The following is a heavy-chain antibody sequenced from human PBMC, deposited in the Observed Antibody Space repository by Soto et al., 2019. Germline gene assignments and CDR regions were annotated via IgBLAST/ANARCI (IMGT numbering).Heavy chain of an antibody. CDR2: INHRGTI. CDR3: ARGGNIVMMLAAPFDF. Sequence: QVQLDQWGAGLLKPSETLSLTCGVSGGSLIDYYWSWIRQTPGKGLEWIGEINHRGTINYNPSRRSRVTMSRDTSKNQFSLRLDSVSAADTAIYYCARGGNIVMMLAAPFDFWGQGTLVTVSS. V-gene: IGHV4-34*01. D-gene: IGHD2-15*01. J-gene: IGHJ4*02. CDR1: GGSLIDYY.